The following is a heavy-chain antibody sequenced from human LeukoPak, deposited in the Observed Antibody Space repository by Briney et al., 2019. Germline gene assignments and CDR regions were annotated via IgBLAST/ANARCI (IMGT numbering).Heavy chain of an antibody. V-gene: IGHV3-30*04. D-gene: IGHD3-16*01. CDR2: ISYDGSNK. CDR1: GFTFSNYA. J-gene: IGHJ4*02. CDR3: AKRRTLYVWGSPDDY. Sequence: PGGSLRLSCAASGFTFSNYAMHWVRQAPGKGLEWVAVISYDGSNKYYADSVKGRFTISRDNSKNTLYLQMNSLRAEDTAVYYCAKRRTLYVWGSPDDYWGQGTLVTVSS.